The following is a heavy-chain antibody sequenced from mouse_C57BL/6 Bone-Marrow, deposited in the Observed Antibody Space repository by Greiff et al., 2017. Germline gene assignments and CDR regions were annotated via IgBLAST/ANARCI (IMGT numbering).Heavy chain of an antibody. J-gene: IGHJ3*01. CDR1: GFTFTDYY. D-gene: IGHD2-1*01. V-gene: IGHV7-3*01. CDR2: IRNKANGYTT. CDR3: ARLIYYGNWAWFAY. Sequence: EVKLVESGGGLVQPGGSLSLSCAASGFTFTDYYMSWVRQPPGKALEWLGFIRNKANGYTTEYSASVKGRFTISRDNSQSILYLQMNALRAEDSATYYCARLIYYGNWAWFAYWGQGTLVTVSA.